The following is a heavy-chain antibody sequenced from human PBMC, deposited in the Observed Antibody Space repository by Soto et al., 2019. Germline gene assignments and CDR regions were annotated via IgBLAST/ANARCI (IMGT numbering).Heavy chain of an antibody. CDR3: AREGDLYYYDSSGYLDY. CDR1: GFTFSAST. CDR2: IRSKTNSYAT. D-gene: IGHD3-22*01. Sequence: EVQLVESGGHLVQPGGSLKLSCAASGFTFSASTMHWVRQASGKGLEWVGRIRSKTNSYATAYAVSLKGRFTISRDNAENSLYLQMNSLRAEDTAVYFCAREGDLYYYDSSGYLDYWGQGTLVTVSS. J-gene: IGHJ4*02. V-gene: IGHV3-73*02.